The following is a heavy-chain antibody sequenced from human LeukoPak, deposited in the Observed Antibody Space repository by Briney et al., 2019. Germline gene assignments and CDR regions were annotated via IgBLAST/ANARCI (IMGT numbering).Heavy chain of an antibody. V-gene: IGHV3-48*03. CDR3: ARAMGGQWGSYAFDI. CDR2: NSSSGSTI. J-gene: IGHJ3*02. D-gene: IGHD6-19*01. CDR1: GFTLSSYE. Sequence: PGGSLRLSCAASGFTLSSYEMNWVRQAPGKGLEWVSYNSSSGSTIYCADSVKGRFTISRDNAKNSLYLQMNSLRAEDTAVYYCARAMGGQWGSYAFDIWGQGTMVTVSS.